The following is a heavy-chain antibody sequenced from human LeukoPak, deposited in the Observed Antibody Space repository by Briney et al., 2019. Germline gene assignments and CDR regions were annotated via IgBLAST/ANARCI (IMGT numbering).Heavy chain of an antibody. CDR2: INPSDGST. D-gene: IGHD5-18*01. J-gene: IGHJ4*02. Sequence: ASVKVSCKASGYTFTNYYMHWVRQAPGQGLEWMGIINPSDGSTSYAQKFQGRVTMTRDMSTSTVYMEVSSLRSEDTAVYYCARGGPRGDTAMVLTNWGQGTLVTVSS. CDR1: GYTFTNYY. CDR3: ARGGPRGDTAMVLTN. V-gene: IGHV1-46*01.